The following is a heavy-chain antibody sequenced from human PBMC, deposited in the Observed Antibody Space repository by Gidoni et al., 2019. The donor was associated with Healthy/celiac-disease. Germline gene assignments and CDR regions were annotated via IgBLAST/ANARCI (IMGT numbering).Heavy chain of an antibody. CDR1: GYTFTSYG. CDR3: ARDESTSCYPPPCYYYGMDV. V-gene: IGHV1-18*01. Sequence: QVQLVQSGAEVKKPGASVKVSCKASGYTFTSYGISWVRQAPGQGLEWMGWTSAYNGNTNYAQKLQGRVTMTTDTSTSTAYMELRSLRSDDTAVYYCARDESTSCYPPPCYYYGMDVWGQGTTVTVSS. D-gene: IGHD2-2*01. CDR2: TSAYNGNT. J-gene: IGHJ6*02.